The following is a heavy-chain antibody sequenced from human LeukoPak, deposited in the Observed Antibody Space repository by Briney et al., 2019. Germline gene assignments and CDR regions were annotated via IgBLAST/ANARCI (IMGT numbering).Heavy chain of an antibody. D-gene: IGHD3-22*01. CDR3: ARDQRYYYDSSGYYHFDY. CDR1: GGTFSSYD. V-gene: IGHV1-69*05. J-gene: IGHJ4*02. CDR2: IIPIFGTA. Sequence: GSSVKVSCKASGGTFSSYDISWVRQAPGQGLEWMGGIIPIFGTANYAQKFQGRVTITTDESTSTAYMELSSLRSEDTAVYYCARDQRYYYDSSGYYHFDYWGQGTLVTVSS.